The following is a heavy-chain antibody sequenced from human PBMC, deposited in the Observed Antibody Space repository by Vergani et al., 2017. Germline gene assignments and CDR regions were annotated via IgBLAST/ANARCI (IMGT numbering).Heavy chain of an antibody. J-gene: IGHJ4*02. D-gene: IGHD3-16*02. CDR3: ARLVSGGVIVELPDY. V-gene: IGHV1-69*01. CDR2: IIPIFGTA. CDR1: GGTFSSYA. Sequence: QVQLVQSGAEVKKPGSSVKVSCKASGGTFSSYAISWVRQAPGQGLEWMGGIIPIFGTANYAQKFQGRVTITADESTSTAYMGLSSLRSDDTAVYYCARLVSGGVIVELPDYWGQGTLVTVSS.